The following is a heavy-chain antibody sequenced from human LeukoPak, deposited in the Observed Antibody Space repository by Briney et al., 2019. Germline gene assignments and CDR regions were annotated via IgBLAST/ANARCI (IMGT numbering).Heavy chain of an antibody. D-gene: IGHD3-22*01. J-gene: IGHJ5*02. CDR2: FNPNSGGT. Sequence: GASVKVSCKASGYSFTSNVISWVRQAPGQGLEWMGWFNPNSGGTNYAQKFQGRVTMTRDTSISTAYMELSRLRSDDTAVYYCAREYDDSSGYYSMSSWFDPWGQGTLVTVSS. V-gene: IGHV1-2*02. CDR3: AREYDDSSGYYSMSSWFDP. CDR1: GYSFTSNV.